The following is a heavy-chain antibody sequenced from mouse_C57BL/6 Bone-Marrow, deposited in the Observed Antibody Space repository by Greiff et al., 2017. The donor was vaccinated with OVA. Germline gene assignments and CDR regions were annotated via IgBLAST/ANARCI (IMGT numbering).Heavy chain of an antibody. Sequence: EVQLQQSGPELVKPGASVKIPCKASGYTFTDYNMDWVKQSHGKSLEWIGDINTNNGGTIYNQKLQGKATWNVDTSSSTAYMELRSLTSEDTAVYYCARDYGSSYRYAMDYWGQGTSVTVSS. D-gene: IGHD1-1*01. CDR2: INTNNGGT. CDR1: GYTFTDYN. V-gene: IGHV1-18*01. J-gene: IGHJ4*01. CDR3: ARDYGSSYRYAMDY.